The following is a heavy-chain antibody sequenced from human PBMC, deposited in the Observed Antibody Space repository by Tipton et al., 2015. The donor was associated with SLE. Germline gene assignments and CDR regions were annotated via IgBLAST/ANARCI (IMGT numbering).Heavy chain of an antibody. CDR2: IYYSGST. CDR3: ARSIAYCGGDCYSFDY. Sequence: TLSLTCTVSGGSISSSSYYWGWIRQPPGKGLEWIGSIYYSGSTYYNPSLKSRVTISVDTSKNQFSLKLSSVTAADTAVYYCARSIAYCGGDCYSFDYWGQGTLVTASS. J-gene: IGHJ4*02. CDR1: GGSISSSSYY. V-gene: IGHV4-39*07. D-gene: IGHD2-21*02.